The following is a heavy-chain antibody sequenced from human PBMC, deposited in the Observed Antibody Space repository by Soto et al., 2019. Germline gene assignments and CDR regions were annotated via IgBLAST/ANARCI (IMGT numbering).Heavy chain of an antibody. D-gene: IGHD3-3*02. CDR2: ISGTAHAS. Sequence: EVQLLESEGGWVQPGGSLRISCAASGFDFSNYGMSWVRQAPGKGLEWDSAISGTAHASYYAASVKGRFTISRDNSKNTLYLHMNSLRVEDTAVYFCVKDAPQPFSDWGQGTLVTVSS. CDR1: GFDFSNYG. J-gene: IGHJ4*02. V-gene: IGHV3-23*01. CDR3: VKDAPQPFSD.